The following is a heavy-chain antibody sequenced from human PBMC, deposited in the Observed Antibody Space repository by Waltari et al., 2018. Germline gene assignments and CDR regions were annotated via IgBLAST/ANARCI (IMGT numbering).Heavy chain of an antibody. J-gene: IGHJ3*02. V-gene: IGHV4-61*02. Sequence: QVQLQESGPGLVKPSQTLSLTCTVSGGSISSGTYYWTWIRQPAGKGLEWIGRIYTSGRTNSNPSLKSRLIISVDTSKNQFSLKLTSVTAADTAVYYCAGQGDYYAFDIWGQGTMLTVSS. CDR1: GGSISSGTYY. CDR3: AGQGDYYAFDI. D-gene: IGHD4-17*01. CDR2: IYTSGRT.